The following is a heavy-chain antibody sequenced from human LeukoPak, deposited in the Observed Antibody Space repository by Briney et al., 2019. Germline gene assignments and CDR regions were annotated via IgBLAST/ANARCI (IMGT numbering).Heavy chain of an antibody. V-gene: IGHV1-2*02. D-gene: IGHD4-23*01. J-gene: IGHJ4*02. CDR1: GYTFTSYG. CDR3: ARDLDGGHFDY. CDR2: INPNSGGT. Sequence: ASVKVSCKASGYTFTSYGISWVRQAPGQGLEWMGWINPNSGGTNYAQKFQGRVTMTRDTSISTAYMELSRLRSDDTAVYYCARDLDGGHFDYWGQGTLVTVSS.